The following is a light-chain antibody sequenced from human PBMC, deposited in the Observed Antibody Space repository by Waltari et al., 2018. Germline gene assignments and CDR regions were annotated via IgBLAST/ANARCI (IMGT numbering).Light chain of an antibody. CDR3: SSYAGSNKLV. CDR1: SSDVGGYNY. Sequence: QSALTQPPSASGSPGQSVTISCTGTSSDVGGYNYVSWYQQHPGKAPKLMIYDVNKRPSGGPDRFSGSKSGNTAALTVSGLQAEDEAEYYCSSYAGSNKLVFGGGTKLTVL. V-gene: IGLV2-8*01. CDR2: DVN. J-gene: IGLJ3*02.